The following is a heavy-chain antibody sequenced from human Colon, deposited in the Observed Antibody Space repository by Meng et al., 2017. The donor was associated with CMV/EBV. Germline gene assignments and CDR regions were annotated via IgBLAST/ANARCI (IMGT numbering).Heavy chain of an antibody. CDR3: ARDDSSTWHRNFDL. CDR1: GGSVSSSGYSENYY. CDR2: FSYSGGT. D-gene: IGHD6-13*01. Sequence: SETLSLTCTVSGGSVSSSGYSENYYWDWFRQPPGKGLEWLGSFSYSGGTNFNSSLMSRLAISVDTSKNQFSLSMTSVTAADTAVYYCARDDSSTWHRNFDLWGQGTLVTVSS. V-gene: IGHV4-39*07. J-gene: IGHJ4*02.